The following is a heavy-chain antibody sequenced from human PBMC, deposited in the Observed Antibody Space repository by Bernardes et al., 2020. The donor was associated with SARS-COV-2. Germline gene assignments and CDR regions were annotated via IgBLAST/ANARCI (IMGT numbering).Heavy chain of an antibody. CDR2: ISTGGSTK. CDR1: GFPFSSSV. V-gene: IGHV3-48*03. CDR3: AREYTYGFDS. J-gene: IGHJ4*02. Sequence: GSLRLSCAASGFPFSSSVMNWVRQAPGKGLELVSYISTGGSTKYYADSVKGRFTISRDNPKNSLYLQMNSLRAEDTAVYYCAREYTYGFDSWGQGTLVTVSS. D-gene: IGHD5-18*01.